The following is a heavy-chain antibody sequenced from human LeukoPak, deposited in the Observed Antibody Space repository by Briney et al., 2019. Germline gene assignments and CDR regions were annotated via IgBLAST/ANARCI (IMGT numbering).Heavy chain of an antibody. CDR1: GFTFSSYA. V-gene: IGHV3-23*01. Sequence: PGGSLRLSCAASGFTFSSYAMSWVRQAPGKGLEWVSAISGSGGSTYYADSVKGRFTICRDNSKNTLYLQMNSLRAEDTAVYYCGANLEWLLLDYWGQGTLVTVSS. CDR2: ISGSGGST. J-gene: IGHJ4*02. D-gene: IGHD3-3*01. CDR3: GANLEWLLLDY.